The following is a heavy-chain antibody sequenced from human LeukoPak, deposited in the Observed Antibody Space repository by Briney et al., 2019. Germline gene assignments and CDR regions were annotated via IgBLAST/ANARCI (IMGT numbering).Heavy chain of an antibody. D-gene: IGHD6-19*01. Sequence: ASVKVSCKASGYTLPSYYMHWVRQAPGQGLEWMGMINPSGGTTTYAQKFQGRVTMTRDTSTSTVYMELSSLRSEDTAVYYCARPYSSGWYVLDYWGQGTLVTVSS. CDR3: ARPYSSGWYVLDY. J-gene: IGHJ4*02. CDR2: INPSGGTT. CDR1: GYTLPSYY. V-gene: IGHV1-46*01.